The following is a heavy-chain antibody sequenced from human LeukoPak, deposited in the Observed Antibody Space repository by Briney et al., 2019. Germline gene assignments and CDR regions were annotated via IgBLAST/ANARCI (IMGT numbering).Heavy chain of an antibody. CDR3: ASVYSTGWYFDY. CDR1: GYGFTAYY. D-gene: IGHD6-19*01. V-gene: IGHV1-2*02. CDR2: INPNSGDT. J-gene: IGHJ4*02. Sequence: ASVKVSCKVSGYGFTAYYMHWVRQAPGQGLEWMGWINPNSGDTNYAQKFQGRVTMTSDTSISTAYMELSRLRSDDTAMYYCASVYSTGWYFDYWGQGTLVTVSS.